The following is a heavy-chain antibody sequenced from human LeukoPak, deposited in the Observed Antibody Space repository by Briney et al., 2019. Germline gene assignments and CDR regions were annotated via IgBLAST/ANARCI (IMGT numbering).Heavy chain of an antibody. D-gene: IGHD1/OR15-1a*01. CDR1: GFPFSVSW. CDR2: ITPDETT. CDR3: AKDWFATTDY. V-gene: IGHV3-74*01. J-gene: IGHJ4*02. Sequence: GGSLRLSCAASGFPFSVSWMHWFRQVPGKGLMWFSRITPDETTTYADSVRGRFSISRDNAKNTVYLQMNSLRVEDTAVYYCAKDWFATTDYWGQGILVTVSS.